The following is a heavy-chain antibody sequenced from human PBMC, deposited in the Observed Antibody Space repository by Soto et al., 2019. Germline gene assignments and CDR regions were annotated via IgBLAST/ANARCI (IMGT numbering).Heavy chain of an antibody. Sequence: GASVKVSCKASGYTFTSYDINWARQATGQGLEWMGWMNPNSGNTGYAQKFQGRVTMTRNTSINTAYMELSSLRSEDTAVYYCARGYSVYCSGGRCHYVDVWRKGTTDPVSS. J-gene: IGHJ6*03. CDR1: GYTFTSYD. D-gene: IGHD2-15*01. CDR2: MNPNSGNT. CDR3: ARGYSVYCSGGRCHYVDV. V-gene: IGHV1-8*01.